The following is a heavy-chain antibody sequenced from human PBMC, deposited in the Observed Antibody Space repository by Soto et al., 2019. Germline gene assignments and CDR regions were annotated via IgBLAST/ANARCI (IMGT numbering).Heavy chain of an antibody. D-gene: IGHD2-15*01. CDR3: VKIFGSLDDHSED. CDR2: IYYTGTT. CDR1: GGSISSNNYY. Sequence: QLQLQESGPGLVKPSETLSLICSVSGGSISSNNYYWGWIRQPPGKGLEWIGSIYYTGTTSYSPPLTSRATITVATFKNHFSLGLTSVTAADTAVYYCVKIFGSLDDHSEDWGQGMLVTVSS. V-gene: IGHV4-39*02. J-gene: IGHJ4*02.